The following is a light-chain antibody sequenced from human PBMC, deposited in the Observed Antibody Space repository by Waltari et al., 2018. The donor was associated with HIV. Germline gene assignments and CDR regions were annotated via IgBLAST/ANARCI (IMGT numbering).Light chain of an antibody. CDR3: CSYAGMSTHVV. J-gene: IGLJ2*01. CDR1: SSDVGSYNL. V-gene: IGLV2-23*02. CDR2: EVS. Sequence: QSALTQPASVSGSPGQSITISCTGTSSDVGSYNLVSWYQQHPGKAPKLMIYEVSKRPSGVSNRFSGSKSGNTASLTISGLQAEDEADYFCCSYAGMSTHVVFGGGTKLTVL.